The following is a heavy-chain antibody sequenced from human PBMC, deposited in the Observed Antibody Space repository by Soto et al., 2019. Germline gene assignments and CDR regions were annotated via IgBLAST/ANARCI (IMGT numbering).Heavy chain of an antibody. V-gene: IGHV4-31*03. D-gene: IGHD1-7*01. CDR2: IYDNGGA. J-gene: IGHJ4*02. Sequence: QVQLQESGPGLVKPSQTLSLTCTVSGDSISSGGYYWSWIRQHPGKGLDWMGYIYDNGGAYYSPSLKGRVVISVDRSENQFSLRLSSVTAADTAVYYCARVKGGTTRRAFDSWGQGTLVTVSS. CDR1: GDSISSGGYY. CDR3: ARVKGGTTRRAFDS.